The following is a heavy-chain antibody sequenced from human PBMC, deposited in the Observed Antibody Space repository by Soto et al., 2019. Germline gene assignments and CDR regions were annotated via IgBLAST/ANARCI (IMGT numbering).Heavy chain of an antibody. Sequence: QVHLVESGGGVVQPGTSLRLSCVASGFTFSKYGMHWVRKAPGKGLEWVAILTDDGKEKYYADSVKGRFIISRDHSNNTLFLQMNTLSAEDTAVYYCAKVRFALKYYYGLDVWGQGTTVSVSS. CDR2: LTDDGKEK. V-gene: IGHV3-30*18. J-gene: IGHJ6*02. D-gene: IGHD3-16*01. CDR1: GFTFSKYG. CDR3: AKVRFALKYYYGLDV.